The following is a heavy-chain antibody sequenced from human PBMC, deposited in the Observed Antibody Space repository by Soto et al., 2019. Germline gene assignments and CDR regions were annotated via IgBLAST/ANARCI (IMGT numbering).Heavy chain of an antibody. CDR1: GGTFTNFA. CDR3: AKTAFDGYWRGFDS. D-gene: IGHD5-12*01. Sequence: QVRLVQSGAEVKKSGSSVKVSCKASGGTFTNFAINWVRQAPGQGLEWMGNVIPVLHTTNYPQKFQGRVTITADDSTSTAYMALSSLKSEDMAVYFCAKTAFDGYWRGFDSWCQGKLVTVSS. V-gene: IGHV1-69*18. J-gene: IGHJ4*02. CDR2: VIPVLHTT.